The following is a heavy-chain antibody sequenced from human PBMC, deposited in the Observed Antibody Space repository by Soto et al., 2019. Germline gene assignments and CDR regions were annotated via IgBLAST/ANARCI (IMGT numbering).Heavy chain of an antibody. V-gene: IGHV4-59*01. CDR1: GGSISGYY. CDR3: AIGTSGSPRSNLDY. CDR2: VYYSGST. J-gene: IGHJ4*02. D-gene: IGHD1-26*01. Sequence: PSETLSLTCRVSGGSISGYYWTWIRLPPGKGLEWIGHVYYSGSTDYNPSLKSRVSISVDTSKNQFSLNLSSVTAADTAVYYCAIGTSGSPRSNLDYWGQGTLVPVSS.